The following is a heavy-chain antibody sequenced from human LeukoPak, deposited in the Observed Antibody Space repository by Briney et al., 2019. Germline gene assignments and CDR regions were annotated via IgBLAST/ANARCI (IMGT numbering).Heavy chain of an antibody. Sequence: GASVKVSCKASGYTFTSYGISWVRQAPGQGLEWMGWISAYNGNTNYAQELQGRVTMTTDTSTSTAYMELRSLRSDDTAVYYCARARRGSAPYYYYYMDVWGKGTTVTVSS. CDR2: ISAYNGNT. CDR1: GYTFTSYG. J-gene: IGHJ6*03. V-gene: IGHV1-18*01. D-gene: IGHD1-14*01. CDR3: ARARRGSAPYYYYYMDV.